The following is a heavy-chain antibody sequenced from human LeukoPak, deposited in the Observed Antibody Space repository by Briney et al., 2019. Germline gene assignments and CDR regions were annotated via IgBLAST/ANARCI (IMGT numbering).Heavy chain of an antibody. D-gene: IGHD1-20*01. Sequence: PGGSVRLSCAASGFTFSSYAMSWVRQAPGKGLEWVSSISSSGGSTFYADSVKGRFTISRDNSRDTLFLQMNSLRAEDTALYYCAKAQRGLNWNDRNDYWGQGTLVTVSS. V-gene: IGHV3-23*01. J-gene: IGHJ4*02. CDR3: AKAQRGLNWNDRNDY. CDR1: GFTFSSYA. CDR2: ISSSGGST.